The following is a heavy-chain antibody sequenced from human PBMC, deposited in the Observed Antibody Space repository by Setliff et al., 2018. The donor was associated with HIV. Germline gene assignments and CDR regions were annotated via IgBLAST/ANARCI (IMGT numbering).Heavy chain of an antibody. J-gene: IGHJ6*02. CDR1: GGSASNSRYY. V-gene: IGHV4-39*01. Sequence: PSETLSLTCTVSGGSASNSRYYWAWIRQPPGKGLEYIGSIHYNERTYYNPSLKSRVAISIDTSKNQFSLNLTSVTAADTAVYYCARRGDFFYYAMDVWGQGTTVTVSS. CDR3: ARRGDFFYYAMDV. CDR2: IHYNERT.